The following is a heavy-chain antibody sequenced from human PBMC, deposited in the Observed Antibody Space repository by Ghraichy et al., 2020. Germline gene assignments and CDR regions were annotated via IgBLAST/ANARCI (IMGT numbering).Heavy chain of an antibody. D-gene: IGHD3-3*01. J-gene: IGHJ4*02. Sequence: GGSLRLSCAASGFTFSSYSMNWVRQAPGKGLEWVSSISSSSSYIYYADSVKGRFTISRDNAKNSLYLQMNSLRAEDTAVYYCARDPQSVFYYDFWSGYPQTFDYWGQGTLVTVSS. CDR3: ARDPQSVFYYDFWSGYPQTFDY. V-gene: IGHV3-21*01. CDR2: ISSSSSYI. CDR1: GFTFSSYS.